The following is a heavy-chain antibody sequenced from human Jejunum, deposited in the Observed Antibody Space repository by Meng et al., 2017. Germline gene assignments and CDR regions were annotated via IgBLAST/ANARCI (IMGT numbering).Heavy chain of an antibody. CDR2: MSSSGST. D-gene: IGHD3-9*01. V-gene: IGHV4-39*01. CDR3: ARKDYDIVAGYNWFDP. CDR1: GGSIIISSHF. Sequence: QLQLQESGPGLVKPSETLSLTCPVSGGSIIISSHFWGWIRQPPWQGLEWIGSMSSSGSTFYNPSLKSRVTMSVDTSKNQFSLKLSSVTAADTAIYYCARKDYDIVAGYNWFDPWGQGTLVTVSS. J-gene: IGHJ5*02.